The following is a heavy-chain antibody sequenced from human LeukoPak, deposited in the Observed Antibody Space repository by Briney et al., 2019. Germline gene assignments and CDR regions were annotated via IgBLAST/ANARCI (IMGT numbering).Heavy chain of an antibody. V-gene: IGHV3-74*01. CDR1: GFTFSTYW. D-gene: IGHD5-24*01. Sequence: GGSLRLSCAVSGFTFSTYWMHWVRQAPGKGLVWVSRINSDGSSTNYAGPVKGRFTISRDNAKNTLYLQMNSLRAEDTAVYYCASADKDGLFDYWGQGTLVTVSS. CDR3: ASADKDGLFDY. CDR2: INSDGSST. J-gene: IGHJ4*02.